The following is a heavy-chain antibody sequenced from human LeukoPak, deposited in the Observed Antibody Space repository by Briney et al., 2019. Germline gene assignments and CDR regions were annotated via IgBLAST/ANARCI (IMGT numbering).Heavy chain of an antibody. D-gene: IGHD6-13*01. J-gene: IGHJ4*02. Sequence: ASVKVSCKASGYTFTSYYMHWVRQAPGQGLEWMGIINPSGGSTSYAQKFQGRVTMTRDTSTSTAYMELSSLRSEDTAVYYCATTFDSSSWYGGKVFDYWGQGTLVTVSS. V-gene: IGHV1-46*01. CDR3: ATTFDSSSWYGGKVFDY. CDR2: INPSGGST. CDR1: GYTFTSYY.